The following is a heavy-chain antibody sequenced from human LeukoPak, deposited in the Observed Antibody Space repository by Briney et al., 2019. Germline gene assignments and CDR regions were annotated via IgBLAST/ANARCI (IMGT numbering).Heavy chain of an antibody. J-gene: IGHJ6*02. CDR1: GGSISSGGYY. CDR2: IYYSGST. Sequence: SETLSLTCTVSGGSISSGGYYWSWIRQHPGKGLEWIGYIYYSGSTYYNPSLKSRVTISVDTSKNQFSLKLSSVTAADTAVYYCARARASEMLATHYYYGMDVWGQGTTVTVSS. V-gene: IGHV4-31*03. D-gene: IGHD2-15*01. CDR3: ARARASEMLATHYYYGMDV.